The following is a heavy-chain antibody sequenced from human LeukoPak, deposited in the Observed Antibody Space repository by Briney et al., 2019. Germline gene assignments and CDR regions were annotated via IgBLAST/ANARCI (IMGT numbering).Heavy chain of an antibody. CDR1: GVSISSSSYY. V-gene: IGHV4-39*07. CDR2: IYYSGST. CDR3: ARYYYDSSGYYSYYFDY. Sequence: SETLSLTCTVSGVSISSSSYYWGWIRQPPGKGLEWIGSIYYSGSTYYNPSLKSRVTISVDTSKNQFSLKLSSVTAADTAVYYCARYYYDSSGYYSYYFDYWGQGTLVTVSS. J-gene: IGHJ4*02. D-gene: IGHD3-22*01.